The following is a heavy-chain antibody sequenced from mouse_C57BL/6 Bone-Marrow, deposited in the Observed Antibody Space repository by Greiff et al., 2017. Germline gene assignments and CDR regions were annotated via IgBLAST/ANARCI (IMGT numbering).Heavy chain of an antibody. CDR2: IDPSDSYT. D-gene: IGHD2-4*01. Sequence: QVQLQQPGAELVKPGASVKLSCKASGYTFTSYWMQWVKQRPGQGLEWIGEIDPSDSYTNYNQKFKGKATLTVDTSSSTAYMQLSSLTSEDSAVYYCGRGNYDGFAYWGQGTLVTVSA. V-gene: IGHV1-50*01. CDR1: GYTFTSYW. CDR3: GRGNYDGFAY. J-gene: IGHJ3*01.